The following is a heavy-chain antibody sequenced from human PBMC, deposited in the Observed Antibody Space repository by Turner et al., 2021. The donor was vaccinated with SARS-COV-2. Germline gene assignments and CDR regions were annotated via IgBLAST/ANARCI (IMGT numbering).Heavy chain of an antibody. CDR3: AKAETYSSGWSGGRSYYYYYMDV. Sequence: QVPLVESGGGVVQPGRSLRLPCAASGFTFSSFGMHWVRQAPGKGLEWVAVISYDGSNKYYADSVKGRFTISRDNSKNTLYLQMNSLRAEDTAVYYCAKAETYSSGWSGGRSYYYYYMDVWGKGTTVTVSS. J-gene: IGHJ6*03. V-gene: IGHV3-30*18. D-gene: IGHD6-19*01. CDR1: GFTFSSFG. CDR2: ISYDGSNK.